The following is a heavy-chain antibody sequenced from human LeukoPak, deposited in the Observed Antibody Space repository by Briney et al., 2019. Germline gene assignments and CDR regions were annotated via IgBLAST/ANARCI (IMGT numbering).Heavy chain of an antibody. CDR2: ISNDGSNT. D-gene: IGHD6-19*01. CDR3: ARDGGSGWYDY. V-gene: IGHV3-30-3*01. CDR1: GFTFSAYT. J-gene: IGHJ4*02. Sequence: PGGSLRLSCAASGFTFSAYTLHWVRQAPGKGLEWVAVISNDGSNTYHADSVKGRFTISRDNSKNTLYLQVNSLRAEDTALYYCARDGGSGWYDYWGQGTLVTVSS.